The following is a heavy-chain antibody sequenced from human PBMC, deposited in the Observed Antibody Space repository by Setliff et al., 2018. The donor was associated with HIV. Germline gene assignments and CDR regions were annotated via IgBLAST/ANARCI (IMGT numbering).Heavy chain of an antibody. CDR1: GGSVRSLSYY. J-gene: IGHJ6*02. Sequence: PSETLSLTCTVSGGSVRSLSYYWGWIRQPPGKGLEWIGSIYTSGLTNYNPSLKSRVTISVDTSKNQVSLKLSSVTASDTAVYYCARARYIVIRGDAGMDVWGPGTTVTSP. V-gene: IGHV4-39*07. CDR3: ARARYIVIRGDAGMDV. CDR2: IYTSGLT. D-gene: IGHD3-10*01.